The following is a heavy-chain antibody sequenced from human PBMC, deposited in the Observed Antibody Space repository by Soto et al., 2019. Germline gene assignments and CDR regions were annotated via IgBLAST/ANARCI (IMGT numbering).Heavy chain of an antibody. D-gene: IGHD4-17*01. Sequence: GSLRLSCAASGFTFSRDGMSWVRQAPGKGLEWVSLITDNGGRTYYADSVKGRFTISRDNTKNTLFLQMDSLRTEDTAVYYCAKERATTTAFDYWGQGALVTV. J-gene: IGHJ4*02. V-gene: IGHV3-23*01. CDR1: GFTFSRDG. CDR3: AKERATTTAFDY. CDR2: ITDNGGRT.